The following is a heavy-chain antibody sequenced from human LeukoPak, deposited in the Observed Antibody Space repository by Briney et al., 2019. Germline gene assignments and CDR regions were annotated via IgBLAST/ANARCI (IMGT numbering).Heavy chain of an antibody. J-gene: IGHJ6*02. CDR3: ARDGRASSSWYGYYYYGMDV. CDR1: GGLISSDY. V-gene: IGHV4-59*01. Sequence: PSETLSLTCTVSGGLISSDYWSWIRQSPGKGLEWIANIHYSGSTNFNPSLKSRVSISVDTSKNQFSLKLSSVTAADTAVYYCARDGRASSSWYGYYYYGMDVWGQGTTVTVSS. CDR2: IHYSGST. D-gene: IGHD6-13*01.